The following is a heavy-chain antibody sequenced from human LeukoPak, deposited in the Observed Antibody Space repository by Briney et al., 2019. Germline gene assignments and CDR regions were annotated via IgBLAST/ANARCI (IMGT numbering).Heavy chain of an antibody. Sequence: ASVKVSCKVSRYTLTELSMHWVRQAPGKGLEWMGGFDPEDGEAIYAQKFQGRVTMTEDTSTDTAYMELSSLRSEDTAVYYCARVLYDYVWGSYRFRGEFDAFDIWGQGTMVTVSS. CDR1: RYTLTELS. J-gene: IGHJ3*02. CDR3: ARVLYDYVWGSYRFRGEFDAFDI. D-gene: IGHD3-16*02. CDR2: FDPEDGEA. V-gene: IGHV1-24*01.